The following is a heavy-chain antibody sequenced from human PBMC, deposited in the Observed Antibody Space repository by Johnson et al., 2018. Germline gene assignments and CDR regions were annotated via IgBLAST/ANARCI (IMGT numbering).Heavy chain of an antibody. D-gene: IGHD1-1*01. CDR2: INKDGKTT. V-gene: IGHV3-74*02. CDR3: TNDRGDAFDI. Sequence: QLVESGGGLAQPGGSLRLSCAVSGFTLSSYWMHWVRQAPGKGLVWVSRINKDGKTTNYADSVKGRFTISRDNAKNTLYLQMNSLRAEDTAVYYCTNDRGDAFDIWGQGTMVTVSS. CDR1: GFTLSSYW. J-gene: IGHJ3*02.